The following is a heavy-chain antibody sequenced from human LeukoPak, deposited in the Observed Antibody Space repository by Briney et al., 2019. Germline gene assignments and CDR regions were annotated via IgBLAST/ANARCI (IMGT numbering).Heavy chain of an antibody. V-gene: IGHV4-59*08. D-gene: IGHD5-24*01. Sequence: SQTLSLTCTVSGASISGPSWNWIRQPPGKGLEWIGRIYYSGATNYNPSLKGRVTMSIDTSKNQFSLKLSSVTAADTAVYYCARRPVEMAAIREDNWLDPWGQGTLVTVSS. CDR3: ARRPVEMAAIREDNWLDP. CDR2: IYYSGAT. J-gene: IGHJ5*02. CDR1: GASISGPS.